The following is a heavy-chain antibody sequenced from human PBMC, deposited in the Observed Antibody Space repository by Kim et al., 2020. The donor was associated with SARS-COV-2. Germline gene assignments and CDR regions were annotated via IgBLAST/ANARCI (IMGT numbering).Heavy chain of an antibody. J-gene: IGHJ4*02. V-gene: IGHV4-39*01. D-gene: IGHD6-13*01. CDR1: GGSISSSSYY. CDR3: AFSIYSSSWGTFDY. CDR2: IYYSGST. Sequence: SETLSLTCTVSGGSISSSSYYWGWIRQPPGKGLEWIGSIYYSGSTYYNPSLKSRVTISVDTSKNQFSLKLSSVTAADTAVYYCAFSIYSSSWGTFDYWGQGTLVTVSS.